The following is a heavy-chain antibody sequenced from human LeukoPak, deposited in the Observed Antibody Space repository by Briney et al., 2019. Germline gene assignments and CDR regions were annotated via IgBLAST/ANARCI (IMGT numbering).Heavy chain of an antibody. CDR3: AKDPGKSIAVAGNSYYYYGMDV. Sequence: PGGSLRLSCAASGFTFSSYGMHWVRQAPGKGLEWVAVISYDGSNKYYADSVKGRFTISRDNSKNTLYLQMNSLRAEDTAVYYCAKDPGKSIAVAGNSYYYYGMDVWGQGTTVTVSS. V-gene: IGHV3-30*18. D-gene: IGHD6-19*01. CDR2: ISYDGSNK. CDR1: GFTFSSYG. J-gene: IGHJ6*02.